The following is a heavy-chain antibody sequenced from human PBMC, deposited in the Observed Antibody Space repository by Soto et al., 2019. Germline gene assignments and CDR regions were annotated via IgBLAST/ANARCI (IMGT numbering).Heavy chain of an antibody. Sequence: ASVKVSCKASGYTFTSYGISWVRQAPGQGLEWMGWISAYNGNTNYAQKFQGWVTMTRDTSISTAYMELSRLRSDDTAVYYCAGMYNWNDGGFDYWGQGTLVTVSS. J-gene: IGHJ4*02. CDR2: ISAYNGNT. CDR3: AGMYNWNDGGFDY. CDR1: GYTFTSYG. D-gene: IGHD1-20*01. V-gene: IGHV1-18*01.